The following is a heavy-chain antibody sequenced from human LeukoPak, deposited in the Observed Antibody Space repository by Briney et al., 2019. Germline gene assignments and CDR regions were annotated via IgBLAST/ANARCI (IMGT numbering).Heavy chain of an antibody. CDR3: ARVKRQQLVFDAFDI. V-gene: IGHV1-2*02. Sequence: ASVKVSCKASGYTFTGYYMHWVRQAPGQGLEWMGWINPKSGGTNYAQKFQGRVTMTRDTSISTAYMDLSRLRSDDTAVYYCARVKRQQLVFDAFDIWGQGTMVTVSS. D-gene: IGHD6-13*01. CDR2: INPKSGGT. CDR1: GYTFTGYY. J-gene: IGHJ3*02.